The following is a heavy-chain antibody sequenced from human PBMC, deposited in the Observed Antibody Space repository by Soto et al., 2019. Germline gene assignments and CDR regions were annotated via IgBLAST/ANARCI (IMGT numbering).Heavy chain of an antibody. Sequence: GGSLRLSCAASDFTFSISTMTWVRQAPGKGLEWVSSISDGSGYIYYADSVKGRFTISRDNAKNALYLQMNSLRPEDTAVYYCARVRSTGSGYFDYWGPGTLVTVSS. V-gene: IGHV3-21*06. CDR3: ARVRSTGSGYFDY. J-gene: IGHJ4*02. CDR2: ISDGSGYI. D-gene: IGHD1-1*01. CDR1: DFTFSIST.